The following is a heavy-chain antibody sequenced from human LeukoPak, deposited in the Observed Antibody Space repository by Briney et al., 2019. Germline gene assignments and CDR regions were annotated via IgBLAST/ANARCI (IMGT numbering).Heavy chain of an antibody. CDR2: INYSGTI. D-gene: IGHD2-2*01. CDR3: ARQGYCSSTSCYYLQH. CDR1: GGSISSFY. V-gene: IGHV4-59*08. Sequence: SETLSLTCTVSGGSISSFYWGWIRQPPGKGLEWIGYINYSGTINYNHSLKSRVTISIDTSKNQFSLKPSSVTAADTAVYYCARQGYCSSTSCYYLQHWGQGTLVTVSS. J-gene: IGHJ1*01.